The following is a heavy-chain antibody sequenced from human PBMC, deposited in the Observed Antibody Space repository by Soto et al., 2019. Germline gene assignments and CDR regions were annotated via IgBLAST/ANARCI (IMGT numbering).Heavy chain of an antibody. Sequence: EVQLVESGGGLVQPGGSLRLSCAASGFTFSSYSMNWVRQAPGKGLEWVSYISSSSSTIYYADSVKGRFTISRDNAKNSLYLQMNSLRAEDTAVYSCARDLGDYVMDYWGQGTLVTVSS. V-gene: IGHV3-48*01. CDR3: ARDLGDYVMDY. CDR2: ISSSSSTI. D-gene: IGHD4-17*01. J-gene: IGHJ4*02. CDR1: GFTFSSYS.